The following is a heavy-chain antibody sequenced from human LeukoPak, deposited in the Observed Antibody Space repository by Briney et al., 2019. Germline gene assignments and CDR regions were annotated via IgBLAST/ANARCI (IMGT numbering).Heavy chain of an antibody. Sequence: ASVKVSCKVSGYTLTELSMHWVRQAPGKGLEWMGGFDPEDGETIYAQKFQGRVTMTEDTSTDTAYMELSSLRSEDTAVYYCAFSGGSVSYNWFDPWGQGTLVTVSS. CDR3: AFSGGSVSYNWFDP. J-gene: IGHJ5*02. D-gene: IGHD3-10*01. CDR1: GYTLTELS. CDR2: FDPEDGET. V-gene: IGHV1-24*01.